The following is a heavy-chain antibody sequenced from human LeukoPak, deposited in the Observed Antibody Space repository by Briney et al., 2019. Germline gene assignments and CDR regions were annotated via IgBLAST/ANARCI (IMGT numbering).Heavy chain of an antibody. CDR3: AKDGHYYDSSGYYDY. J-gene: IGHJ4*02. D-gene: IGHD3-22*01. CDR2: ISSSSSYI. V-gene: IGHV3-21*04. CDR1: GFTFSSYA. Sequence: PGGSLRLSCAASGFTFSSYAMNWVRQAPGKGLEWVSSISSSSSYIYYADSVKGRFTISRDNSKNTLYLQMNSLRAEDTAVYYCAKDGHYYDSSGYYDYWGQGTLVTVSS.